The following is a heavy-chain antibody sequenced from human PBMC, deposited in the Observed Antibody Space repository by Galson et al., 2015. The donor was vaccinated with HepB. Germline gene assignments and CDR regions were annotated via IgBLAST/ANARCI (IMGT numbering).Heavy chain of an antibody. V-gene: IGHV3-7*03. Sequence: SLRLSCAASGFTFSYYYMSGVRQAPGKGLEWVANIKQDGSEKYYVDSVKGRFTISRDNAKNSLYLQMNSLRAEDTAVYYCARDPKVTMVRGSHSDYWGQGTLVTVSS. CDR1: GFTFSYYY. D-gene: IGHD3-10*01. CDR2: IKQDGSEK. CDR3: ARDPKVTMVRGSHSDY. J-gene: IGHJ4*02.